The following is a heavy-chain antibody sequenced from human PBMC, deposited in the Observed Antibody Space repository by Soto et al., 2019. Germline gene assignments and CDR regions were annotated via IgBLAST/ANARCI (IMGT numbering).Heavy chain of an antibody. CDR3: ARDPTEGRVGNWFES. D-gene: IGHD2-2*01. CDR2: ISSSTSYV. V-gene: IGHV3-21*06. CDR1: GFTFSRYG. J-gene: IGHJ5*01. Sequence: GGSLRLSCAASGFTFSRYGMNWLRQAPGKGLEWVASISSSTSYVYYADSVKGRFSTSRDNAKNILYLEMYGLRTEDTAVYYCARDPTEGRVGNWFESWGQGTLVTVSS.